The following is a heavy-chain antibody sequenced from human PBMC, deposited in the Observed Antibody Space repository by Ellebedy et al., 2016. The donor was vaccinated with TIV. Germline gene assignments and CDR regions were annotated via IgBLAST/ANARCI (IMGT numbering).Heavy chain of an antibody. Sequence: ASVKVSCKASGYTFTGYYMHWVRQAPGQGLEWMGWINPNSGGTNYAQKFQGWVTMTRDTSISTAYMELSRLRSDDTAVYYCARALSASLTNWFDTWGQGTLVTVSS. D-gene: IGHD3-3*02. CDR3: ARALSASLTNWFDT. CDR1: GYTFTGYY. J-gene: IGHJ5*02. CDR2: INPNSGGT. V-gene: IGHV1-2*04.